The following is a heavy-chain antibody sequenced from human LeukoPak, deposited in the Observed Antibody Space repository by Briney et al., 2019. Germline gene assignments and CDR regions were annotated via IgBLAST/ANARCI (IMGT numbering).Heavy chain of an antibody. Sequence: GGSLRLSCAASGFTFSSYAMSWVRQAPGKGLEWVSAISGSGGSTYYADSVKGRFTISRDNSKNTLYLQMNSLRAEDTAVYYCAKVGVGDYDYVWGSYRSYAFGDWGQGTLVTVSS. CDR1: GFTFSSYA. CDR3: AKVGVGDYDYVWGSYRSYAFGD. D-gene: IGHD3-16*02. V-gene: IGHV3-23*01. J-gene: IGHJ1*01. CDR2: ISGSGGST.